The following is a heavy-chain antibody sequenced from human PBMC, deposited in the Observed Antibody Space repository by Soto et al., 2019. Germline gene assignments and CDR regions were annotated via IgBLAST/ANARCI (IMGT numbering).Heavy chain of an antibody. D-gene: IGHD3-9*01. V-gene: IGHV1-18*01. J-gene: IGHJ6*02. CDR2: ISAYNGNT. Sequence: QVQLVQSGAEVKKPGASVKVSCKASGYTFSSYGISWVRQAPGQGLEWMGWISAYNGNTNYAQKLQGRVTMTTDTSTSTTYMELRSLRSDDTAVYYCARGPNYDILTGNYDGMDVWGQGTTVTVSS. CDR1: GYTFSSYG. CDR3: ARGPNYDILTGNYDGMDV.